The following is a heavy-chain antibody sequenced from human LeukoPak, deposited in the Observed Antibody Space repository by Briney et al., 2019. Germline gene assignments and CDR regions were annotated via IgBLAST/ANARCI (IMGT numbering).Heavy chain of an antibody. CDR1: GGTFSSYA. D-gene: IGHD3-10*01. J-gene: IGHJ4*02. Sequence: SVKVSCKASGGTFSSYAISCVRQAPGQGLEWMGGIIPVFGTANYAQKFQGRVTITADESTSTAYMELCSLRSEDTAVYYCASGGSGSSVYYFDYWGQGTLVTVSS. CDR3: ASGGSGSSVYYFDY. V-gene: IGHV1-69*13. CDR2: IIPVFGTA.